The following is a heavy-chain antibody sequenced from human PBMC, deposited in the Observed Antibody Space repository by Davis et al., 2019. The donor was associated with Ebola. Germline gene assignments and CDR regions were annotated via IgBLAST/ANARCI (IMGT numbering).Heavy chain of an antibody. CDR1: GYTFTTYA. CDR3: ARAQFPTTSDH. J-gene: IGHJ4*02. CDR2: INGGNGNT. V-gene: IGHV1-3*01. D-gene: IGHD1-1*01. Sequence: ASVKVFCKASGYTFTTYAMHWVRQAPGQRLEWMGWINGGNGNTYYSQKFQGRVSITRDTSASTAYMELRSLRSDDTAVYYCARAQFPTTSDHWGQGTLVTVSS.